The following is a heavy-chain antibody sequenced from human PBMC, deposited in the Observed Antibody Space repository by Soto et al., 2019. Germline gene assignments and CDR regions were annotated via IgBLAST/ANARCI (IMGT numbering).Heavy chain of an antibody. V-gene: IGHV4-34*01. Sequence: SETLSLTCAVYGGSFSGYYWSWIRQPPGKGLEWIGEINHSGSTNYNPSLKSRVTISVDTSKNQFSLKLSSVTAADTAVYYCARGLSMQDFDYWGQGTLVTVSS. J-gene: IGHJ4*02. CDR3: ARGLSMQDFDY. CDR2: INHSGST. CDR1: GGSFSGYY.